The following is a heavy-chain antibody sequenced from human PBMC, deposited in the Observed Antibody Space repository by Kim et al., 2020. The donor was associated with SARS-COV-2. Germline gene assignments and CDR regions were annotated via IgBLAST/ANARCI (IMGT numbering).Heavy chain of an antibody. J-gene: IGHJ6*02. V-gene: IGHV4-59*01. CDR3: ARDYYGSGSLFLTSYGMDV. Sequence: SRVTISVDTSKNQFSLKLSSVTAADTAVYYCARDYYGSGSLFLTSYGMDVWGQGTTVTVSS. D-gene: IGHD3-10*01.